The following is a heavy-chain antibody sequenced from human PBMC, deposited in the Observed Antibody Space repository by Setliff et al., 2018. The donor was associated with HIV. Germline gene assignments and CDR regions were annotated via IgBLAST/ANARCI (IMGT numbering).Heavy chain of an antibody. CDR3: ARESYFYYFDY. J-gene: IGHJ4*02. V-gene: IGHV4-61*02. Sequence: SETLSLTCTVSGGSISSGTYYWSWIRQPAGKALEWIGRIYTSGSTNYNPSLKSRVTISVDTSKNRFSLRLSSVTAADAAVYYCARESYFYYFDYWGQGTLVTVSS. CDR1: GGSISSGTYY. CDR2: IYTSGST. D-gene: IGHD3-10*01.